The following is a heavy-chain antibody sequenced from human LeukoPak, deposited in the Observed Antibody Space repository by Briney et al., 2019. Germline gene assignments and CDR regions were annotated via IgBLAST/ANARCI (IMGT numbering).Heavy chain of an antibody. V-gene: IGHV3-30*02. CDR1: GFTFSSSA. Sequence: GGSLRLSCGASGFTFSSSAMHWVRQGPGKGLEWVAYIAHHGNNKYYADSVKGRFTISRDNSKGSLYLQMNSLKADDTAVYYCAKDGSWSCTDWGQGTLVRVSS. CDR3: AKDGSWSCTD. D-gene: IGHD2-8*02. J-gene: IGHJ4*02. CDR2: IAHHGNNK.